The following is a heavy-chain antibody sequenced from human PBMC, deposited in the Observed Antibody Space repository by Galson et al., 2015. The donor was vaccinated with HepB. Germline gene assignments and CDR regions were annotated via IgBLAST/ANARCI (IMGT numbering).Heavy chain of an antibody. J-gene: IGHJ4*02. V-gene: IGHV3-11*06. CDR1: GFTFSDYY. Sequence: SLRLSCAASGFTFSDYYMSWIRQAPGRGLEWVSYISSSSSYTNYADSVKGRFTISRDNAKNSLYLQMYSLRAEDTAVYYCARDQMAENQFDYWGQGTLVTVPS. D-gene: IGHD5-24*01. CDR2: ISSSSSYT. CDR3: ARDQMAENQFDY.